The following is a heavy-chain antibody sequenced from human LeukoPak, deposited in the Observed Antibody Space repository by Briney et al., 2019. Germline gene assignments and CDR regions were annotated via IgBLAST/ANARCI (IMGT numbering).Heavy chain of an antibody. Sequence: ASVKVSCKASRYTFTGYYMHWLRLAPGQGLEWMGWINPNSGGTNYAQKFQGRVTMTRDTSISTAYMELSRLRSDDTAVYYCAREYCSGGSCSDKDFDYWGQGTLVTVSS. J-gene: IGHJ4*02. D-gene: IGHD2-15*01. CDR2: INPNSGGT. CDR3: AREYCSGGSCSDKDFDY. V-gene: IGHV1-2*02. CDR1: RYTFTGYY.